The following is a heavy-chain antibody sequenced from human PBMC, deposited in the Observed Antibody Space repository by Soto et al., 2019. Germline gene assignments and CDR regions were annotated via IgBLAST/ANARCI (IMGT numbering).Heavy chain of an antibody. Sequence: ETLSLTCAVYGGSFSVYYWSWIRQPPGKGLEWIGEINHSGSTNYNPSLKSRVTISVDTSKNQFSLKLSSVTAADTAVYYCARVSAPLANSFDYWGQGTLVTVSS. V-gene: IGHV4-34*01. J-gene: IGHJ4*02. CDR1: GGSFSVYY. CDR2: INHSGST. CDR3: ARVSAPLANSFDY.